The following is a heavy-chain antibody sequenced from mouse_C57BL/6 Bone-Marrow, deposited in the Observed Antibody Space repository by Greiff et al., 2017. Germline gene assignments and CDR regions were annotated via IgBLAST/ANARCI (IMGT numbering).Heavy chain of an antibody. D-gene: IGHD4-1*01. CDR1: GYTFTSYW. CDR2: IDPSDSYT. Sequence: QVQLQQPGAELVKPGASVKLSCKASGYTFTSYWMQWVKQRPGQGLEWIGEIDPSDSYTNYNQKFKGKATLTVDTSSSTAYMQLSSLTSEDSAVYYCAREKANWCYFDYWGQGTTLTVSS. J-gene: IGHJ2*01. V-gene: IGHV1-50*01. CDR3: AREKANWCYFDY.